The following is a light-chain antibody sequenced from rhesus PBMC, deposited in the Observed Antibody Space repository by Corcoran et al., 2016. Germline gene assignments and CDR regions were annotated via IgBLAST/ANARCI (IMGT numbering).Light chain of an antibody. CDR1: QSVSSS. CDR3: QQYSNGPLT. CDR2: DAS. J-gene: IGKJ4*01. Sequence: EIVMTQSPATLSLSPGERATLSCRASQSVSSSLAWYQQKPGQAPRLLIYDASSRATGIPDRFSGSGSGIEFTLTLSSLGPEDFAVYYCQQYSNGPLTFGGGTKVEIK. V-gene: IGKV3-42*03.